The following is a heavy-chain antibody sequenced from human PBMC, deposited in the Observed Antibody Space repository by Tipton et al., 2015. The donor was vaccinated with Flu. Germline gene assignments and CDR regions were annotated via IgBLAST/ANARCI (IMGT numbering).Heavy chain of an antibody. Sequence: GLVKPSETLSLTCTVSGGSITSYYWNWIRQSPGKGLEWIGYIYYSGSTNYNPSLKSRVTISVDTSKNQFSLKLSSVTAADTAVYYCARVLSYYDSSGYRPLYYFDYWGQGTLVTVSS. CDR1: GGSITSYY. D-gene: IGHD3-22*01. J-gene: IGHJ4*02. V-gene: IGHV4-59*01. CDR3: ARVLSYYDSSGYRPLYYFDY. CDR2: IYYSGST.